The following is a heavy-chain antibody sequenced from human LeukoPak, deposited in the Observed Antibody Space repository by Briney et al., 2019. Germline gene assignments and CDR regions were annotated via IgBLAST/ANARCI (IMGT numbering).Heavy chain of an antibody. D-gene: IGHD5-12*01. CDR1: GGSISSSSYY. V-gene: IGHV4-39*02. Sequence: PSETLSLTCTVSGGSISSSSYYWGWIRQPPGKGLEWIGEINHSGSTNYNPSLKSRLSISADTSKNHFSLKLSSVTAADTAVYYCARGFTNSGLIIWGQGTLVIVSS. J-gene: IGHJ4*02. CDR3: ARGFTNSGLII. CDR2: INHSGST.